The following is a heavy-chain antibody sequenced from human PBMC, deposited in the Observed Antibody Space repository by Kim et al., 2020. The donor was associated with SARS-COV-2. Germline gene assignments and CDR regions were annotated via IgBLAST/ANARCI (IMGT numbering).Heavy chain of an antibody. Sequence: SETLSLTCAVYGGSFSGYYWSWIRQPPGKGLEWIGEINHSGSTNYNPSLKSRVTISVDTSKNQFSLKLSSVTAADTAVYYCASRQTGYSYGSFDYWGQGTLVTVSS. CDR3: ASRQTGYSYGSFDY. V-gene: IGHV4-34*01. D-gene: IGHD5-18*01. CDR2: INHSGST. J-gene: IGHJ4*02. CDR1: GGSFSGYY.